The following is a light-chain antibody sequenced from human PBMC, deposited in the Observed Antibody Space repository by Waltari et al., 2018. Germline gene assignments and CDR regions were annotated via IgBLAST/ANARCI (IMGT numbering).Light chain of an antibody. CDR2: YTTYSEK. CDR3: MFWPRNVWV. V-gene: IGLV5-37*01. Sequence: GIPPRFLRYYTTYSEKAECAGVASRFSESKDSSANAWILLISGLQSEEEADYYCMFWPRNVWVFGGGTKLTVL. J-gene: IGLJ3*02.